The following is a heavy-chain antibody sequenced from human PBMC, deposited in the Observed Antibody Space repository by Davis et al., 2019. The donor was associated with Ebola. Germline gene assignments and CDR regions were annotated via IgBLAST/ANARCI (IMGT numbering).Heavy chain of an antibody. D-gene: IGHD3-10*01. J-gene: IGHJ3*02. V-gene: IGHV3-48*02. CDR1: GFTFSSYS. CDR2: ISSSSSTI. Sequence: GESLKISCAASGFTFSSYSMNWVRQASGKGLEWVSYISSSSSTICYADSVKGRFTISRDNAKNSLYLQMNSLRDEDTAVYYCARRMVRGIRAFDIWGQGTMVTVSS. CDR3: ARRMVRGIRAFDI.